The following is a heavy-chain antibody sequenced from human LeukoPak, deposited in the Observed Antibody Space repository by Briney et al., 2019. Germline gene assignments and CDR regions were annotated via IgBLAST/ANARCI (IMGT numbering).Heavy chain of an antibody. J-gene: IGHJ3*02. V-gene: IGHV4-61*01. Sequence: SETLSLTCTVSGGSVSSGSYYWSWIRQPPGQGLVWFGNIYYSGSTNYNPSLKSRVTISVDTSKNQSSLKLSSVTAADTAVYYCARTPVAMSTISALDIWGQGTKVTVSS. CDR1: GGSVSSGSYY. CDR2: IYYSGST. CDR3: ARTPVAMSTISALDI. D-gene: IGHD5/OR15-5a*01.